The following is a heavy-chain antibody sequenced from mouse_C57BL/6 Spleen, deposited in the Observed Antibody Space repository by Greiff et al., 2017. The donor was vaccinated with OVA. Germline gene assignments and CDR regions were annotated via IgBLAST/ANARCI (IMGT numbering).Heavy chain of an antibody. J-gene: IGHJ2*01. CDR3: AREGNSRGYFDY. CDR2: INYDGSST. V-gene: IGHV5-16*01. Sequence: EVQVVESEGGLVQPGSSMKLSCTASGFTFSDYYMAWVRQVPEKGLEWVANINYDGSSTYYLDSLKSRFIISRDNAKNILYLQMSSLKSEDTATYYCAREGNSRGYFDYWGQGTTLTVSS. D-gene: IGHD2-1*01. CDR1: GFTFSDYY.